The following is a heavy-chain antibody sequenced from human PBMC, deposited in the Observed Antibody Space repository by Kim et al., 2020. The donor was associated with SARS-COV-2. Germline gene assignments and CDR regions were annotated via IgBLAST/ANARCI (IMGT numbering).Heavy chain of an antibody. CDR3: ARIQREWLVVVGYYYYGMDV. Sequence: SGPTLVNPTETLTLTCTVSGFSLSNARMGVSWIRQPPGKALEWLAHIFSNDEKSYSTSLKSRLTISKDTSKSQVVLTMTNMDPVDTATYYCARIQREWLVVVGYYYYGMDVWGQGTTVTVSS. CDR2: IFSNDEK. CDR1: GFSLSNARMG. D-gene: IGHD6-19*01. V-gene: IGHV2-26*01. J-gene: IGHJ6*02.